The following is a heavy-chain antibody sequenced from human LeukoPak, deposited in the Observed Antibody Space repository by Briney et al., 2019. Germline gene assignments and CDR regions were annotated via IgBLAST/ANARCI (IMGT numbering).Heavy chain of an antibody. CDR1: GFTFSSYA. J-gene: IGHJ6*02. CDR3: AKGDYYGSGSFFKNGMDV. D-gene: IGHD3-10*01. CDR2: VTASAGNT. V-gene: IGHV3-23*01. Sequence: PGGSLRLSCAASGFTFSSYAMSWVRQAPGKGLEWVSAVTASAGNTYYADSVKRRFTVSRDNSKNTLHLQVNSMRAEDAAVYYYAKGDYYGSGSFFKNGMDVWGQGTTVTVSS.